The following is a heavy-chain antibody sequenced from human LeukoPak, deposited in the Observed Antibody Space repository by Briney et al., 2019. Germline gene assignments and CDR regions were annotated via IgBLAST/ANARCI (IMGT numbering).Heavy chain of an antibody. D-gene: IGHD6-19*01. J-gene: IGHJ4*02. CDR1: GGSFSGYY. CDR3: ASQDGGNGWYYFDY. CDR2: IYFSGST. V-gene: IGHV4-34*01. Sequence: PSETLSLTCAVYGGSFSGYYWGWIRQPPGKGLEWIGNIYFSGSTYYNPSLKSRVTISVDTSKNQFSLKLSSVTAADTAVYYCASQDGGNGWYYFDYWGQGTLVTVFS.